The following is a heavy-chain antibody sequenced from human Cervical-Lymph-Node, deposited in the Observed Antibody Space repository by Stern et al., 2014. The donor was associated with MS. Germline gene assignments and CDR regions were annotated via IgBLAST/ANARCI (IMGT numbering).Heavy chain of an antibody. CDR3: ARQTTAWASDV. CDR1: GFKFSIYW. CDR2: IYPGDSET. Sequence: EVQLLESGAELIRPGESLKISCKGSGFKFSIYWIAWVRQMPGKGLEWMGIIYPGDSETRYSPSFQCQVTMSADKSTSTAYLQWSSLNASHTAMYFCARQTTAWASDVWGQGTLVTVSS. J-gene: IGHJ4*02. V-gene: IGHV5-51*01. D-gene: IGHD1-14*01.